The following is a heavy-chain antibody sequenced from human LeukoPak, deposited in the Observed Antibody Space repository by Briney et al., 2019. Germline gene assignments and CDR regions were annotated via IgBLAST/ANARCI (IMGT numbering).Heavy chain of an antibody. Sequence: GGSLRLSCAVSGFTVSSNYMSWVRQAPGKGLEWVSVLYVGGNTYYADSVKGRFTISRDNSKNTLFLQMHSLRAEDTAVYYCAKRRLAGVAAATDYWGQGTLVTVSS. CDR3: AKRRLAGVAAATDY. V-gene: IGHV3-53*01. CDR2: LYVGGNT. CDR1: GFTVSSNY. D-gene: IGHD2-15*01. J-gene: IGHJ4*02.